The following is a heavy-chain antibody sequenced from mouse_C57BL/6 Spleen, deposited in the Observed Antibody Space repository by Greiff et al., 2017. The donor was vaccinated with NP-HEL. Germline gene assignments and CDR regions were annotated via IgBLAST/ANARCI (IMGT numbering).Heavy chain of an antibody. V-gene: IGHV10-1*01. D-gene: IGHD2-3*01. CDR1: GFSFNTYA. Sequence: EVKLVESGGGLVQPKGSLKLSCAASGFSFNTYAMNWVRQAPGKGLEWVARIRSKSNNYATYYADSVKDRFTISRDDSESMLYLQMNNLKTEDTAMYYCVRHKNDGYFDYWGQGTTLTVSS. J-gene: IGHJ2*01. CDR2: IRSKSNNYAT. CDR3: VRHKNDGYFDY.